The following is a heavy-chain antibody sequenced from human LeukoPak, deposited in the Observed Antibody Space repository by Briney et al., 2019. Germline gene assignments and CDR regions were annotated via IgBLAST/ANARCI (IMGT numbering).Heavy chain of an antibody. D-gene: IGHD4-23*01. J-gene: IGHJ4*02. Sequence: GGSLRLSCAASGFTFSNYWMHWVRQAPGKGLVWVSRINTDGSSTSYADSVKGRFTISRDNAKNTLYLQMNSLRAEDTAVYYCARDGYGANSADYWGQGTLVAVSS. V-gene: IGHV3-74*01. CDR1: GFTFSNYW. CDR3: ARDGYGANSADY. CDR2: INTDGSST.